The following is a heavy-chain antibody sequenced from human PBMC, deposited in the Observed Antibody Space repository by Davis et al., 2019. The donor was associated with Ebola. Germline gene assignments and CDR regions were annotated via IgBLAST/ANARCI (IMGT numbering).Heavy chain of an antibody. V-gene: IGHV1-2*06. J-gene: IGHJ4*02. CDR1: GYAFIGYY. CDR3: ARDGRAYFKFG. D-gene: IGHD3-3*01. CDR2: VNPRTGAT. Sequence: ASVKVSCKSSGYAFIGYYVHWVRQAPRQGLEWVGRVNPRTGATNYAQKFQGRLIMTRDTSINTAYMVLSSLKPDDTAVYYCARDGRAYFKFGGAPGTLITVSS.